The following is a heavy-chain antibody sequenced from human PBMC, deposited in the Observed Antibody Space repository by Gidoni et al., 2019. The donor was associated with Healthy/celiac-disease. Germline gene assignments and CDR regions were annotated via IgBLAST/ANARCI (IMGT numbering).Heavy chain of an antibody. CDR3: AREIWEWRPQGSCGMDV. V-gene: IGHV4-4*07. J-gene: IGHJ6*02. Sequence: QVQLQESGPGLVKPSETLSLTCTVSGGSLSSYYWSWIRQPAGKGLEWIGRIYTSGSTNYNPSLKSRVTMSVDTSKNQFSLKLSSVTATDTAVYYCAREIWEWRPQGSCGMDVWGQGTTVTVSS. D-gene: IGHD3-3*01. CDR2: IYTSGST. CDR1: GGSLSSYY.